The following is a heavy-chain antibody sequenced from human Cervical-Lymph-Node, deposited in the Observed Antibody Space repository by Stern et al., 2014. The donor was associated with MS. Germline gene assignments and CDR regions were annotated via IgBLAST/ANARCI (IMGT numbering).Heavy chain of an antibody. J-gene: IGHJ2*01. V-gene: IGHV3-9*01. CDR1: GFTFNDYA. CDR3: AKRVFREWYFDL. Sequence: EVQLVESGGGLVRPGRSLRLSCAASGFTFNDYAMHWVRPAPGKGLEWVASVSWNSVAIDYADSVKGRFTISRDNAENFLYLQMNSLRPEDTAFYYCAKRVFREWYFDLWGRGTLVTVSS. CDR2: VSWNSVAI.